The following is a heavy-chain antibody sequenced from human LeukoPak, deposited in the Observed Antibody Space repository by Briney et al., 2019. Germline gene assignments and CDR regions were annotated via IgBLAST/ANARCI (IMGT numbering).Heavy chain of an antibody. J-gene: IGHJ4*02. CDR2: IYYSGST. D-gene: IGHD5-12*01. Sequence: KASETLSLTCTVSGGSIRSSTDYWGWIRQPPGKELEWIGSIYYSGSTYYNPSLKSRVTISVDTSKNQFPLKLSSVTAADTAVYYCARVYSGYANPFDYWGQGTLVTVSS. CDR3: ARVYSGYANPFDY. CDR1: GGSIRSSTDY. V-gene: IGHV4-39*06.